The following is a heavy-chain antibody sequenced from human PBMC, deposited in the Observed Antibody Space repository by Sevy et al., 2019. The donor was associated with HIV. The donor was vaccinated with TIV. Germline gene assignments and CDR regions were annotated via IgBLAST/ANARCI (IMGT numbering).Heavy chain of an antibody. V-gene: IGHV3-30-3*01. J-gene: IGHJ4*02. D-gene: IGHD3-3*01. CDR1: GFNFSIYA. CDR3: AREGYYDFWSGYPRNEFDY. Sequence: GGSLRLSCAASGFNFSIYAMHWVRQAPGKGLEWVAVIPYDGNNKYYADSVKGRFTISRDNSKNIFYLQMNSLRGEDTAVYYCAREGYYDFWSGYPRNEFDYWGQRTLVTVSS. CDR2: IPYDGNNK.